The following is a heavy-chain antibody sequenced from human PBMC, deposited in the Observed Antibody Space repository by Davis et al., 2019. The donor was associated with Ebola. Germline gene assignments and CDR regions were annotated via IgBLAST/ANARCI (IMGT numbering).Heavy chain of an antibody. CDR3: ARVRYYYYGMDV. CDR1: GYTLTSYD. J-gene: IGHJ6*02. Sequence: AASVKVSCKASGYTLTSYDINWVRQATGQGLEWMGWMNPNSGNTGYAQKFQGRVTMTRNTSISTAYMELSSLRSEDTAVYYCARVRYYYYGMDVWGQGATVTVSS. CDR2: MNPNSGNT. V-gene: IGHV1-8*02.